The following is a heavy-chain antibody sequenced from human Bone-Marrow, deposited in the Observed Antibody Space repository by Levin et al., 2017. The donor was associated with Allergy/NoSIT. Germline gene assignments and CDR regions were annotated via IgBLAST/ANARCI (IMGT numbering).Heavy chain of an antibody. Sequence: GESLKISCKASGYTFTGYYMHWVRQAPGQGLEWMGRINPNSGGTNYAQKFQGRVTMTRDTSISTAYMELSRLRSDDTAVYYCARDEGGPNYDFWSGYYYGYYYYMDVWGKGTTVTVSS. D-gene: IGHD3-3*01. CDR2: INPNSGGT. V-gene: IGHV1-2*06. CDR1: GYTFTGYY. J-gene: IGHJ6*03. CDR3: ARDEGGPNYDFWSGYYYGYYYYMDV.